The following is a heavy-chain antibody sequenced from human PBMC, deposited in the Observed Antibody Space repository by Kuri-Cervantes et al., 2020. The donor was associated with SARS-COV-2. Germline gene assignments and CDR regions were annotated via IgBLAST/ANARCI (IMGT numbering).Heavy chain of an antibody. Sequence: ASVKVSCKASGGTFSSYAISWVRQAPRQGREWMGWISAYNGNTNYAQKLQGRITMTTDTSTSTAYMELRSLRSDDTAVYYCARGLTTVTTLDFQHWGQGTLVTVSS. J-gene: IGHJ1*01. V-gene: IGHV1-18*01. CDR3: ARGLTTVTTLDFQH. CDR1: GGTFSSYA. CDR2: ISAYNGNT. D-gene: IGHD4-17*01.